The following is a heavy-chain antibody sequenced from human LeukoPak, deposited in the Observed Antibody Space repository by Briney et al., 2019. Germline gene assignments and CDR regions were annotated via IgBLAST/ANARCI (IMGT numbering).Heavy chain of an antibody. CDR2: INHSGST. V-gene: IGHV4-34*01. CDR3: ARAGWGSYLDY. CDR1: GGSFSGYY. J-gene: IGHJ4*02. Sequence: SETLSLTCAVYGGSFSGYYWSWIRQPPGKGLEWIGEINHSGSTNYNPSLKSRVTISVDTSKNQFSLKLSSVTAADTAVYFCARAGWGSYLDYWGQGTLVTVSS. D-gene: IGHD1-14*01.